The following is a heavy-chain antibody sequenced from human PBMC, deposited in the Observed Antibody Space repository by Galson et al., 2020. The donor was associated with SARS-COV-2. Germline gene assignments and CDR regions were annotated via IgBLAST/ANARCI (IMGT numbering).Heavy chain of an antibody. V-gene: IGHV3-74*01. CDR1: GFTFSSYS. Sequence: GGSLRLSCAASGFTFSSYSMHWVRQAPGKGLVWVSRIHSDGSSTSYADSVKGRFTISRDNAKNTLYLQMNSLRAEDTAVYYCARDQGAVVPAAQEYWGQGTLVTVSS. CDR2: IHSDGSST. J-gene: IGHJ4*02. D-gene: IGHD2-2*01. CDR3: ARDQGAVVPAAQEY.